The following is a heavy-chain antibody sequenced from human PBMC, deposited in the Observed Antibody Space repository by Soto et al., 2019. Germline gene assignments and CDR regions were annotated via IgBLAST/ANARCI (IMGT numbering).Heavy chain of an antibody. V-gene: IGHV4-30-2*03. D-gene: IGHD3-10*01. CDR2: INYSGST. CDR1: GGSISSGGYS. Sequence: TLSLTCAVSGGSISSGGYSWSWIRQPPGKGLEWIGSINYSGSTYYTPSLKSRVTISVDTSKNQFSLKLSSVTAADTAVFYCARVNTMVRGAAYFDYWGQGTLVTVSS. CDR3: ARVNTMVRGAAYFDY. J-gene: IGHJ4*02.